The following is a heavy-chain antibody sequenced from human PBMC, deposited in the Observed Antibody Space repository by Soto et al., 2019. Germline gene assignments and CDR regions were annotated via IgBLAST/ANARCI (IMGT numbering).Heavy chain of an antibody. Sequence: SETLSLTCTVSGGSVSSVTSYWSWVRQPPGKGLEWIAYIYYTGTTNYNPSLRGRVAISLDTSKNQFSLQLSSVTAADTAIYYCEKGGGLDPLDYWGQGTQVTVSS. J-gene: IGHJ4*02. CDR3: EKGGGLDPLDY. CDR2: IYYTGTT. D-gene: IGHD2-15*01. CDR1: GGSVSSVTSY. V-gene: IGHV4-61*01.